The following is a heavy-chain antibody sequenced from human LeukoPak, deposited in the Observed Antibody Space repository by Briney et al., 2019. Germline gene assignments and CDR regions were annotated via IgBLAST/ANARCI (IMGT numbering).Heavy chain of an antibody. CDR1: GFTFSNYA. J-gene: IGHJ4*02. CDR2: IYSGGST. D-gene: IGHD2-2*01. V-gene: IGHV3-53*01. Sequence: HSGGSQRLSCAASGFTFSNYAISWVRQAPGKGLEWVSVIYSGGSTYYADSVKGRFTISRDNSKNTLYLQMNSLRAEDTAVYYCARVENARFFDYWGQGTLVTVSS. CDR3: ARVENARFFDY.